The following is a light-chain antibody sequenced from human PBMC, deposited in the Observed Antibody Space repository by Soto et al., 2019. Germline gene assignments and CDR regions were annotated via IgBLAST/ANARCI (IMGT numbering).Light chain of an antibody. CDR2: DVS. J-gene: IGLJ1*01. Sequence: QSVLTQPRSVSGSPGQSVTISCTGTSSDVCGYNYVSWYQKHPGKAPKVMIYDVSKRPSGVSDRFSGSKSGNTASLTISGLQAEDEADYYCCSYAGSPYVFGTGTKVTVL. V-gene: IGLV2-11*01. CDR3: CSYAGSPYV. CDR1: SSDVCGYNY.